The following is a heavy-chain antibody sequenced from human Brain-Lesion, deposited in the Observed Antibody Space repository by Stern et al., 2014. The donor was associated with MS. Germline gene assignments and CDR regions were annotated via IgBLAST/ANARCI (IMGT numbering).Heavy chain of an antibody. J-gene: IGHJ4*02. Sequence: EVQLVESGAEVKKPGESLKISCKGSGYRFSSNWIGWVRQMPGQGLEWMRIIWPCDSDTRSSPSFQGQVTISADKSISTAYLQWSSLQASDTAMYYCARRGDSSSSGFDYWGQGTLVIVSS. V-gene: IGHV5-51*01. CDR3: ARRGDSSSSGFDY. D-gene: IGHD6-6*01. CDR1: GYRFSSNW. CDR2: IWPCDSDT.